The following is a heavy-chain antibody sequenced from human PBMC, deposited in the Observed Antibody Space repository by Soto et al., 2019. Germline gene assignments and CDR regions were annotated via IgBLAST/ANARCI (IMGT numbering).Heavy chain of an antibody. V-gene: IGHV4-31*03. CDR2: IYYSGST. CDR3: ARADRRAAYGMDV. CDR1: GGSISSGGYY. D-gene: IGHD3-22*01. J-gene: IGHJ6*02. Sequence: QVQLQESGPGLEKPSQTLSLTCTVSGGSISSGGYYWSWIRQHPGKGLEWIGYIYYSGSTYYNPSLKSRVTISVDTSKNQFSLKLSSVTAADTAVYYCARADRRAAYGMDVWGQGTTVTVSS.